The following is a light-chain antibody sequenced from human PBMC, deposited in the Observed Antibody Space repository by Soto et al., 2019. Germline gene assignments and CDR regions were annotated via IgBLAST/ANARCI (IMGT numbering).Light chain of an antibody. CDR1: SSNIGAGYD. J-gene: IGLJ3*02. CDR3: XSYDNSLSGLV. V-gene: IGLV1-40*01. Sequence: QSVLTQPPSVSGAPGQRVTISCSGSSSNIGAGYDVQWYQQLPGTAPRFLIHANSNRPSGVPDRLSGSKSGTSGSLAITGXXXXXEXDYYCXSYDNSLSGLVXXGGTKLTVL. CDR2: ANS.